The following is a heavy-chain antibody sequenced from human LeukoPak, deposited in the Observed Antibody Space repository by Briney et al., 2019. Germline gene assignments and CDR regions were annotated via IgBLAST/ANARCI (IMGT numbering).Heavy chain of an antibody. CDR2: ISWNSGSI. D-gene: IGHD6-19*01. Sequence: GGSLRLSCAASGFTFSSHWMHWVRQAPGKGLEWVSGISWNSGSIGYADSVKGRFTISRDNAKNSLYLQMNSLRAEDTALYYCAKDIATTYSSALDYWGQGTLVTVSS. J-gene: IGHJ4*02. CDR1: GFTFSSHW. V-gene: IGHV3-9*01. CDR3: AKDIATTYSSALDY.